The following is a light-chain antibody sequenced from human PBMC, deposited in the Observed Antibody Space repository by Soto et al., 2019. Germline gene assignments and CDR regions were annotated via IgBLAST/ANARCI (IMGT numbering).Light chain of an antibody. CDR2: RNN. J-gene: IGLJ3*02. Sequence: QSVLTQPPSVSGAPGQRVTISCTGSSSNIGAGYDVHWYQQLPGTAPKLLIYRNNLRPSGVPDRFSGSKSGTSASLAISGLRSEDEADYYCASWDDTLSAWVFGGGTKLTVL. CDR3: ASWDDTLSAWV. CDR1: SSNIGAGYD. V-gene: IGLV1-40*01.